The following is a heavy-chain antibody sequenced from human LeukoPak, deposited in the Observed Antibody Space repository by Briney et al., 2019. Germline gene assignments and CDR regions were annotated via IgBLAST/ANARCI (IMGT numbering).Heavy chain of an antibody. CDR2: ISSSSSYI. CDR3: ARDRGATFLFDY. V-gene: IGHV3-21*01. Sequence: GGSLRLSCAASGFTFSSYSMNWVRQAPGKGLEWVSSISSSSSYIYYADSVKGRFTISRDNAKNSLYLQMNSLRAEDTAVYYCARDRGATFLFDYWGQGTLATVSS. D-gene: IGHD1-26*01. CDR1: GFTFSSYS. J-gene: IGHJ4*02.